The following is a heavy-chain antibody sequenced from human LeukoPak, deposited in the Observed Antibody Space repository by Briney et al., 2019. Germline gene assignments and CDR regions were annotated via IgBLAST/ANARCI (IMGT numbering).Heavy chain of an antibody. D-gene: IGHD2/OR15-2a*01. Sequence: GGSLRLSCTASGFTFVDYAMTWVRQAPGKGLEWVGFIRSNPYGGTTEYAASVKGRFTISRDDSKSIAYLQLNSLKTEDTAVYYCTRGLLPGYWGQGTLVTVSS. CDR2: IRSNPYGGTT. CDR3: TRGLLPGY. V-gene: IGHV3-49*04. CDR1: GFTFVDYA. J-gene: IGHJ4*02.